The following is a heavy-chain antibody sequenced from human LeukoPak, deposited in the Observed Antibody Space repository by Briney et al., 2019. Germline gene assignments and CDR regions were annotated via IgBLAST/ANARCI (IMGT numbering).Heavy chain of an antibody. V-gene: IGHV4-34*01. D-gene: IGHD3-10*01. Sequence: PGGSLRLSCAASGFNFSTYAMSWVRQPPGKGLEWIGEIDDSGSTNYNPSLKSRGTISVDRSKSQISLKLTSVTAADTAVYYCASLHQVRGVTVFDYWGPGNLVTVSS. CDR1: GFNFSTYA. CDR2: IDDSGST. J-gene: IGHJ4*02. CDR3: ASLHQVRGVTVFDY.